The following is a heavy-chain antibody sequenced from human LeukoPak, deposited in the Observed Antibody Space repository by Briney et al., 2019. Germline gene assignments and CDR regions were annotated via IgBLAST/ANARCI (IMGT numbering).Heavy chain of an antibody. CDR3: AAEVYDSSGNYFEY. D-gene: IGHD3-22*01. J-gene: IGHJ4*02. CDR2: IVVGSGNT. Sequence: SVKVSCKASGFTFTSSAMQWVRQARGQRLEWIGWIVVGSGNTNYAQKFQERVTITRDMSTSTAYMELSSLRSEDTAVYYCAAEVYDSSGNYFEYWGQGTLVTVSS. V-gene: IGHV1-58*02. CDR1: GFTFTSSA.